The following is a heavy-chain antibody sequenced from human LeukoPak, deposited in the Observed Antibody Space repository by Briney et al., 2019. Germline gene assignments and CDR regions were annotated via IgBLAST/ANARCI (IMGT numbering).Heavy chain of an antibody. D-gene: IGHD5-12*01. V-gene: IGHV3-11*04. CDR2: ISSSGSTI. CDR1: GFTFSDYY. J-gene: IGHJ4*02. Sequence: GGSLRLSCAASGFTFSDYYMSWIRQAPGKGLEWVSYISSSGSTIYYADSVKGPFTISRDNAKNSLYLQMNSLRAEETAVYYCAREKIVAAHFDSWGQGTLVTVFS. CDR3: AREKIVAAHFDS.